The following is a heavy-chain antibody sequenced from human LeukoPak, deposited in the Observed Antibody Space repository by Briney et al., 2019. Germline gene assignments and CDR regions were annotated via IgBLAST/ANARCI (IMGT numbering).Heavy chain of an antibody. J-gene: IGHJ3*02. V-gene: IGHV4-4*07. CDR3: AREDPGWYCSSTSCYGRAFDI. CDR2: IYTSGST. CDR1: GGSISSYY. D-gene: IGHD2-2*01. Sequence: SETLSLTCTVSGGSISSYYWSWIRQPAGKGLEWIGRIYTSGSTNDNPSLKSRVTMSVDTSKNQFSLKLSSVTAADTAVYYCAREDPGWYCSSTSCYGRAFDIWGQGTMVTVSS.